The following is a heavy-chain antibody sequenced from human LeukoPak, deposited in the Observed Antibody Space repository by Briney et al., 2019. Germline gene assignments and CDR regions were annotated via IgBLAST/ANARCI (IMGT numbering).Heavy chain of an antibody. J-gene: IGHJ4*02. CDR2: ISPDGNKE. D-gene: IGHD3-16*02. CDR3: AKINIVDDF. CDR1: GFTFSIFG. V-gene: IGHV3-30*18. Sequence: PGGSLRLSCAASGFTFSIFGIHWVRQAPGKGLEWVAAISPDGNKEYYTESVKGRFTVSRDNSNNMIYLQINSLRGEDSAVYYRAKINIVDDFWGQGTLVTVSS.